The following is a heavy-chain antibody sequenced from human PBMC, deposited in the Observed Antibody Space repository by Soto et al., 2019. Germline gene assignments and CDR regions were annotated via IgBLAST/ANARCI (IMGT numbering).Heavy chain of an antibody. CDR3: AKVGRQWLVTSDFNY. J-gene: IGHJ4*02. CDR2: VSHDGRNT. Sequence: VQLVESGGGVVQPGRSLRLSCAASGFTFSDYAMHWVRQAPGKGLEWVAVVSHDGRNTHYADSVKGRFTISRDSSKNTVSREMTSLRSEDTAVYYCAKVGRQWLVTSDFNYWGQGALVTVSS. CDR1: GFTFSDYA. V-gene: IGHV3-30*18. D-gene: IGHD6-19*01.